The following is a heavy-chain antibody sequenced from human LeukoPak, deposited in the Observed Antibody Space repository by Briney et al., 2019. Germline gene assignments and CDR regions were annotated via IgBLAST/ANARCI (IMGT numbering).Heavy chain of an antibody. V-gene: IGHV3-74*01. CDR3: ARGHHYGSGSLRDDLDI. J-gene: IGHJ3*02. D-gene: IGHD3-10*01. CDR1: GFSFSTYG. CDR2: LRSDETTA. Sequence: GGSLRLSCAHSGFSFSTYGMHWGCQAPGKGLVWVSRLRSDETTASYADSVKGRFTISRDNAKNTMYLQVNSLRAEDTAVYYCARGHHYGSGSLRDDLDIWGQGTVVTVSS.